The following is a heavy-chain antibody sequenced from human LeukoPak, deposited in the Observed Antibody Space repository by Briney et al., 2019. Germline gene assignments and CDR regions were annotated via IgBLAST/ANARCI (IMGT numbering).Heavy chain of an antibody. CDR2: INHSGST. CDR1: GGSFSGYY. D-gene: IGHD2-2*02. Sequence: SETLSLTCAVYGGSFSGYYWSWIRQPPGKGLEWIGEINHSGSTNYNPSLKSRVTISVDTSKNQFSLKLSSVTAADTAVYYCASSPNQLLYNYWGQGTLVTVSS. V-gene: IGHV4-34*01. J-gene: IGHJ4*02. CDR3: ASSPNQLLYNY.